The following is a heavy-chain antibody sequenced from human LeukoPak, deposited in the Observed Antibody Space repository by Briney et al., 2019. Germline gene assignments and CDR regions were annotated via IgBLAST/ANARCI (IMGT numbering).Heavy chain of an antibody. D-gene: IGHD4-17*01. CDR3: ARDHDYAFDY. CDR1: GFTFSDYS. CDR2: LGTSSGSI. J-gene: IGHJ4*02. V-gene: IGHV3-48*02. Sequence: GGSLRLSCAASGFTFSDYSINWVRQAPGQGLEWVSYLGTSSGSIFYADSVKGRFTISGDNAKNSLYLQMNSLRDEDTAVHYCARDHDYAFDYWGQGTLVTVSS.